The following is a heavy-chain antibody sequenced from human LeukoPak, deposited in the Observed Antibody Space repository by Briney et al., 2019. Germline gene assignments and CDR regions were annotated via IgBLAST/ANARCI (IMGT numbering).Heavy chain of an antibody. J-gene: IGHJ3*02. CDR3: ARDFLRSGGCAFDI. V-gene: IGHV3-11*01. CDR1: GVTFSDSY. D-gene: IGHD3-16*01. CDR2: ISSSGSTI. Sequence: GGSLRLSCAASGVTFSDSYMSWIRQAPGKGLEWVSYISSSGSTIYYADSVKGRFTISRDNAKNSLYLQMNSLRAEDTAVYYCARDFLRSGGCAFDIWGQGTMVTVSS.